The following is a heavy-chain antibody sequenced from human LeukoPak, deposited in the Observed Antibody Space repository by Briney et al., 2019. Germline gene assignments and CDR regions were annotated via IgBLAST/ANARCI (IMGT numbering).Heavy chain of an antibody. CDR1: GFTFTSYA. J-gene: IGHJ6*03. CDR2: IKQDGSEK. D-gene: IGHD3-10*01. Sequence: GGSLRLSCVASGFTFTSYAMSWVRQAPGKGLEWVANIKQDGSEKYYVDSVKGRFTISRDNAKNSLYLQMNSLRAEDTAVYYCARQEVRGVRDWYYYYYMDVWGKGTTVTISS. CDR3: ARQEVRGVRDWYYYYYMDV. V-gene: IGHV3-7*01.